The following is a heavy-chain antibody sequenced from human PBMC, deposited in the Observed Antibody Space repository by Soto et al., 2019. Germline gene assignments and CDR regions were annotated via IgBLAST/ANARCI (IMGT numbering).Heavy chain of an antibody. CDR3: ARARGYCSSTSCSYHYYYGMDV. D-gene: IGHD2-2*01. CDR1: GYTFTSYY. CDR2: INPSGGST. Sequence: GASVKVSCKASGYTFTSYYMHWVRQAPGQGLEWMGIINPSGGSTSYAQKFQGRVTMTRDTSTSTVYMELSSLRSEDTAVYYCARARGYCSSTSCSYHYYYGMDVWGQGTTVTVSS. J-gene: IGHJ6*02. V-gene: IGHV1-46*01.